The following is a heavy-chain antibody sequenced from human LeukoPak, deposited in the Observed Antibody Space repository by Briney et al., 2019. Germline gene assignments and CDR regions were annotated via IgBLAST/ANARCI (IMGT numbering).Heavy chain of an antibody. CDR2: INHSGST. CDR3: ARERILRFLEWGLDV. Sequence: SETLSLTCAVYGGSFSGYYWSWIRQPPGKGLEWIGEINHSGSTNYNPSLKSRVTISVDTSKNQFSLKLSSVTAADMAVYYCARERILRFLEWGLDVWGQGTTVTVSS. CDR1: GGSFSGYY. V-gene: IGHV4-34*01. D-gene: IGHD3-3*01. J-gene: IGHJ6*02.